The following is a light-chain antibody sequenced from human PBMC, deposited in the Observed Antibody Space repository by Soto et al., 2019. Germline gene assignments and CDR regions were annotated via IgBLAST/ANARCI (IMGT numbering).Light chain of an antibody. CDR3: QQSYTSPYT. Sequence: DIQMTQSPSSLSASVGDRVTITCRASESLANYLNWYQQKPGKAPNLLIYAASTLQSGVPSRFRGSGSGTDFTLTISSLQTEDFATYFCQQSYTSPYTIGPGTKLDI. CDR1: ESLANY. V-gene: IGKV1-39*01. CDR2: AAS. J-gene: IGKJ2*01.